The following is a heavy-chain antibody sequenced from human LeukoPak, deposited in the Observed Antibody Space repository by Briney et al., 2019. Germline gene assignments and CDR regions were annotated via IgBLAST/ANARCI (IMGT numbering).Heavy chain of an antibody. CDR2: LYTGGGT. D-gene: IGHD3-22*01. V-gene: IGHV3-53*01. J-gene: IGHJ4*02. Sequence: GGSLRLSCAASGFSVRTTYMRWVRQAPGKGLEWVSVLYTGGGTDHADSVKGRFTISRDNSKNTLSLQMNSLRVEDTAIYYCTRSGYRHPYHFDSWGQGTLVTVSS. CDR1: GFSVRTTY. CDR3: TRSGYRHPYHFDS.